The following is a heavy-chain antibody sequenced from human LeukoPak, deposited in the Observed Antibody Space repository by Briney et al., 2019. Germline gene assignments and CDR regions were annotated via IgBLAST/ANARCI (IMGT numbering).Heavy chain of an antibody. CDR3: ARHLRGESSDNYYYYGMDV. D-gene: IGHD6-25*01. V-gene: IGHV3-48*04. CDR1: GFTVSSNY. CDR2: ISRSSSTI. Sequence: GGSLRLSCAASGFTVSSNYMSWVRQAPGRGLEWVSYISRSSSTIYYADSVKGRFTISRDNAKNSLYLQMNSLTSEDTAVYYCARHLRGESSDNYYYYGMDVWGQGTAVIVSS. J-gene: IGHJ6*02.